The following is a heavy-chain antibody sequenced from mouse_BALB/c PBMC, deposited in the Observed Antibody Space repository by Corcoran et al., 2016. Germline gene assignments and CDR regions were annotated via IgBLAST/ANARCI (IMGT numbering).Heavy chain of an antibody. Sequence: QIQLVQSGPELKKPGETVKSSCKASGYTFTNYVMHWVKQAPGKGLKWMGWINTYTGEPTYADDFKGRFAFSLETSASTAYLQINNLKNEDTATYFCARLDYDGFAYWGQGTLVPVSA. J-gene: IGHJ3*01. D-gene: IGHD2-3*01. V-gene: IGHV9-3-1*01. CDR1: GYTFTNYV. CDR3: ARLDYDGFAY. CDR2: INTYTGEP.